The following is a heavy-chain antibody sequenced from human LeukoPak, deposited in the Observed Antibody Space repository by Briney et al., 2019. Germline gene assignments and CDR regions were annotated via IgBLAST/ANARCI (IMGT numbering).Heavy chain of an antibody. CDR2: ISAYNGNT. CDR1: GYTFTSYG. D-gene: IGHD3-10*01. J-gene: IGHJ4*02. Sequence: ASVKVSCKASGYTFTSYGISWVRQAPGQGLEWMGWISAYNGNTNYAQKLQGRVTMTTDTSTSTAYMELRSLRSDDTAVYYCARDRALWFGELSFDYWGQGTLVTVSS. V-gene: IGHV1-18*04. CDR3: ARDRALWFGELSFDY.